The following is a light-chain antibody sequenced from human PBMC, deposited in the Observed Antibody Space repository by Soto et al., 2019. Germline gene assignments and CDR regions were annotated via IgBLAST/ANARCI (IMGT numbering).Light chain of an antibody. CDR2: DAS. V-gene: IGKV1-5*01. CDR1: QSISSW. J-gene: IGKJ4*01. CDR3: QQYNSSPRGLT. Sequence: SKMTQTPSTLSSSVRGRRTITCRAIQSISSWLAWYQQKPGKAPKLLIYDASSLESGVPSRFSGSGSGTEFTLTISSLQPDDFATYYCQQYNSSPRGLTFGGGTKVDIK.